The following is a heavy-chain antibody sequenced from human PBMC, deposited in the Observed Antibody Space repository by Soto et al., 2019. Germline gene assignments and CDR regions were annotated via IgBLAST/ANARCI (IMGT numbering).Heavy chain of an antibody. J-gene: IGHJ6*02. Sequence: GGSLRLSCAASGFTVSSNYMSWVRQAPGKGLEWVSVIYSGGSTYYADSVKGRFTISRDNSKNTLYLQMNRLTAEDTSVYYCASDTYSSSWYGRFADYYYGMDVWGRGPTFTVCS. CDR2: IYSGGST. CDR3: ASDTYSSSWYGRFADYYYGMDV. D-gene: IGHD6-13*01. V-gene: IGHV3-53*01. CDR1: GFTVSSNY.